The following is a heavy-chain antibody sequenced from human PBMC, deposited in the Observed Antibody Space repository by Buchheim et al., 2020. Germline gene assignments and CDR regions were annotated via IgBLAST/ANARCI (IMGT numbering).Heavy chain of an antibody. CDR1: GFTFSSYA. J-gene: IGHJ4*02. CDR2: ISYDGSNK. Sequence: QVQLVESGGGVVQPGRSLRLSCAASGFTFSSYAMHWVRQAPGKGLEWVAVISYDGSNKYYADSVKGRFTISRDNSKKTLYLQMNSLRAEDTAVYYCARVNNWNYDFDYWGQGAL. V-gene: IGHV3-30*04. D-gene: IGHD1-7*01. CDR3: ARVNNWNYDFDY.